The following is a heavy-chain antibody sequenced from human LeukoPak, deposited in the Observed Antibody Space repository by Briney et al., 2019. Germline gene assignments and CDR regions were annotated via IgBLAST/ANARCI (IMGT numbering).Heavy chain of an antibody. CDR1: GFTFSSYG. J-gene: IGHJ5*02. Sequence: GGSLRLSCAASGFTFSSYGMHWVRQAPGKGLECVAFIRYDESNKYYADSVKGRFTISRDNSKNTLYLQMNSLRAEDTAVYYCAKDTGVGAPVLNWFDPWGQGTLVTVSS. CDR2: IRYDESNK. D-gene: IGHD2-8*02. CDR3: AKDTGVGAPVLNWFDP. V-gene: IGHV3-30*02.